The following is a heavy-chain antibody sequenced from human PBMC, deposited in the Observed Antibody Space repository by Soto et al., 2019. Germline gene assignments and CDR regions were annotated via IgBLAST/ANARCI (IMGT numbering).Heavy chain of an antibody. CDR1: GYIFTSYY. J-gene: IGHJ4*02. CDR2: INPSGGAT. CDR3: ARDRGNDGRDVLTAFYHFAY. V-gene: IGHV1-46*01. D-gene: IGHD2-21*02. Sequence: GASVKVSCKASGYIFTSYYIHWVRQAPGQGLEWMGIINPSGGATTSAQKFQGRVTMTRDTSTSTVYMQLSSLKYEDTAVYYCARDRGNDGRDVLTAFYHFAYWGQGALVTVSS.